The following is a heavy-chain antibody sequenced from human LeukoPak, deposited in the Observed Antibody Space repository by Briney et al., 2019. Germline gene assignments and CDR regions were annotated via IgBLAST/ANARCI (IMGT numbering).Heavy chain of an antibody. D-gene: IGHD1-26*01. CDR3: ARSIYQGDGSYYFDY. CDR2: IYYSGST. J-gene: IGHJ4*02. Sequence: SETLSLTCTVSGGSISSGDYYWSWIRQPPGKGLEWIGYIYYSGSTYYNPSLKSRVTITVDTSKNQFSLKLSSVTAADTAVYYCARSIYQGDGSYYFDYWGQGTLVTVSS. CDR1: GGSISSGDYY. V-gene: IGHV4-30-4*01.